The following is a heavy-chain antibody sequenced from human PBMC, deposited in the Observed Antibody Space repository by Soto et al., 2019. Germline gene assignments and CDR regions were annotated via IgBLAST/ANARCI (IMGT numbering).Heavy chain of an antibody. J-gene: IGHJ6*02. CDR1: GGSISSYY. V-gene: IGHV4-59*01. D-gene: IGHD3-10*01. CDR3: ARDRANPFYYYYGMDV. Sequence: SETLSLICTVSGGSISSYYWSWIRQRPGKGLEWIGYIYYSGSTNYNPSLKSRVTISVDTSKNQFSLKLSSVTAADTAVYYCARDRANPFYYYYGMDVWGQGTTVTVSS. CDR2: IYYSGST.